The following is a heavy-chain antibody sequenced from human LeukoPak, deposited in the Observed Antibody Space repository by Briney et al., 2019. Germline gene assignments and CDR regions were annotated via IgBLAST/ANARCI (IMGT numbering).Heavy chain of an antibody. V-gene: IGHV1-69*13. CDR1: GGTFSSYA. Sequence: ASVKVSCKASGGTFSSYAISWVRQAPGQGLEWMGGIIPIFGTANYAQKFQGRVTITADESTSTAYMELSSLRSEDTAVYYCAKHFSSTSSSVYYYYMDVWGKGTTVTVSS. J-gene: IGHJ6*03. D-gene: IGHD2-2*01. CDR3: AKHFSSTSSSVYYYYMDV. CDR2: IIPIFGTA.